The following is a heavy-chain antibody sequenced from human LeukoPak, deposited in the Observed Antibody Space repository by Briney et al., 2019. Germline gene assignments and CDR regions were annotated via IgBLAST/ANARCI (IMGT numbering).Heavy chain of an antibody. Sequence: ASVKVSCKASGGTFSSYAISWVRRAPGQGLEWMGRIIPILGIANYAQKFQGRVTITADKSTSTAYMELSSLRSEDTAVYYCARAPSTVTTFFDYWGQGTLVTVSS. CDR3: ARAPSTVTTFFDY. CDR1: GGTFSSYA. V-gene: IGHV1-69*04. D-gene: IGHD4-17*01. J-gene: IGHJ4*02. CDR2: IIPILGIA.